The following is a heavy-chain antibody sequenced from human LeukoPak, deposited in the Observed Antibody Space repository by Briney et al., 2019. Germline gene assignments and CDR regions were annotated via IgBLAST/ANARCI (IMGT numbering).Heavy chain of an antibody. CDR1: GFTFSSYA. V-gene: IGHV3-30-3*01. CDR3: AKDGYSYGLYYFDY. CDR2: ISYDGSNK. Sequence: GSLRLSCAASGFTFSSYAMHWVRQAPGKGLEWVAVISYDGSNKYYADSVKGRFTISRDNAKNSLYLQMNSLRAEDTALYYCAKDGYSYGLYYFDYWGQGTLVTVSS. D-gene: IGHD5-18*01. J-gene: IGHJ4*02.